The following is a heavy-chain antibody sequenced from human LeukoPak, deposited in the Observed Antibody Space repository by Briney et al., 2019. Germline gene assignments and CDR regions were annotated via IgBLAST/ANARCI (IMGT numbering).Heavy chain of an antibody. CDR3: ARSRDTAMPTDY. J-gene: IGHJ4*02. V-gene: IGHV4-34*01. CDR2: INRSGST. CDR1: GGSFSGYY. D-gene: IGHD5-18*01. Sequence: SETLSLTCAVYGGSFSGYYWSWIRQPPGKGLEWIGEINRSGSTNYNPSLKSRVTISVDTSKNQFSLKLSSVTAADTAAYYCARSRDTAMPTDYWGQGTLVTVSS.